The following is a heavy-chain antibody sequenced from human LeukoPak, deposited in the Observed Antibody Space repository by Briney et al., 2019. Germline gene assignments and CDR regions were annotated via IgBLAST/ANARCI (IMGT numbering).Heavy chain of an antibody. Sequence: GGSLRLSCAASGFTFSSYSMNWVRQAPGKGLEWVSSISSSSSSSYIYYADSVKGRFTISRDNAKNSLYLQMNSLRAEDTAVYYCARRGSIVGATTFDYWGQGTLVTVSS. CDR1: GFTFSSYS. D-gene: IGHD1-26*01. J-gene: IGHJ4*02. CDR3: ARRGSIVGATTFDY. CDR2: ISSSSSSSYI. V-gene: IGHV3-21*01.